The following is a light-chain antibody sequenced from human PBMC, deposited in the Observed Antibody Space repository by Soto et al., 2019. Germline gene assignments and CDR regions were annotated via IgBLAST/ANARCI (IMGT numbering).Light chain of an antibody. CDR1: SNY. CDR2: DVN. CDR3: CSFAGSYTSFV. V-gene: IGLV2-11*01. J-gene: IGLJ1*01. Sequence: QSALTQPRLVSGSPGQSVTISCTGTSNYVSWYQQHPGKAPKLIISDVNKRPSGVPDRFSGSKSGRTASLTISGLLAEDEADYYCCSFAGSYTSFVFATGTKVTVL.